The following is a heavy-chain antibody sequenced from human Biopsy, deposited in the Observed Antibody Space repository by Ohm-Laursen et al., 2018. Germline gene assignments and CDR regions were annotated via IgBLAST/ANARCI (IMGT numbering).Heavy chain of an antibody. Sequence: GTLSLTCPVSGGSFTGHYWSWIRQPPGKGLEWIGHISYTGYTSYNASLKSRVTISVDTSRNRFSLRLSSLTAADTAVYYCARGSNDFGGLYFPRWGQGTLLTVSS. CDR3: ARGSNDFGGLYFPR. V-gene: IGHV4-59*11. D-gene: IGHD4-23*01. J-gene: IGHJ4*02. CDR2: ISYTGYT. CDR1: GGSFTGHY.